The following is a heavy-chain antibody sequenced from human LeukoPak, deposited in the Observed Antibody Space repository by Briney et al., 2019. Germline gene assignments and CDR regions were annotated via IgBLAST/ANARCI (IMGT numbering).Heavy chain of an antibody. CDR2: ISYDGSNK. CDR3: AKSGGMAEYYFDY. J-gene: IGHJ4*02. CDR1: GFTFSSYG. D-gene: IGHD2-8*02. V-gene: IGHV3-30*18. Sequence: GGSLRLSCAASGFTFSSYGMHWVRQAPGKGLEWVAVISYDGSNKYYADSVKGRFTISRDNSKNTLYLQMNSLRAEDTAVYYCAKSGGMAEYYFDYWAREPWSPSPQ.